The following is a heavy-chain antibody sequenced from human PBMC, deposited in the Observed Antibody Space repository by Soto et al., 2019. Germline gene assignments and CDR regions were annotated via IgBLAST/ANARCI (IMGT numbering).Heavy chain of an antibody. V-gene: IGHV4-31*03. CDR1: GGSIISGGYY. CDR3: ARDHNDSSGYYFDY. CDR2: IYYSGST. J-gene: IGHJ4*02. D-gene: IGHD3-22*01. Sequence: SETLSLTCTVSGGSIISGGYYWSWIRQHPGKGLEWIGYIYYSGSTYYNPSLKSRVTISVDTSKNQFSLKLSSVTAADTAVYYCARDHNDSSGYYFDYWGQGTLVTVS.